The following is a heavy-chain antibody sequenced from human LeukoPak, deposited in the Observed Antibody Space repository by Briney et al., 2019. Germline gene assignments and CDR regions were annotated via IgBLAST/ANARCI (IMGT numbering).Heavy chain of an antibody. CDR1: GFSFGNYV. CDR3: AKPGISAGSGRHYFDS. CDR2: VTDSGGSA. J-gene: IGHJ4*02. D-gene: IGHD2-15*01. Sequence: GGSLRLSCAASGFSFGNYVMSWVRQGPGKGLEWVSGVTDSGGSAYYADSVKGRFTISRDNSKNTLYLQMDSLRAEDTAVYYCAKPGISAGSGRHYFDSWGQGTLVTVSS. V-gene: IGHV3-23*01.